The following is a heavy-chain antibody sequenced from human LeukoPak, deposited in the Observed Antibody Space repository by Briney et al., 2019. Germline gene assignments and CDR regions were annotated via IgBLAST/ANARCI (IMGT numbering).Heavy chain of an antibody. Sequence: ASVKVSCKTSGYTFTIYDISWVRQAPGQGPEWLGWINTNNGNTHYAQSLQDSVTLTTDTSTSTAYMESRSLKSDDTAIYYCARGVSGVTPPWGQGTLVIVSS. V-gene: IGHV1-18*01. J-gene: IGHJ5*02. CDR3: ARGVSGVTPP. CDR2: INTNNGNT. CDR1: GYTFTIYD. D-gene: IGHD4-23*01.